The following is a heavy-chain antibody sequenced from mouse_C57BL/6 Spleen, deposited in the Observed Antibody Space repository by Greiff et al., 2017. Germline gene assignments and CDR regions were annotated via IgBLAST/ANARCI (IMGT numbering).Heavy chain of an antibody. CDR1: GYTFTSYW. J-gene: IGHJ2*01. D-gene: IGHD2-1*01. V-gene: IGHV1-64*01. CDR2: IHPNSGST. CDR3: AVGDGNYYFDY. Sequence: VQLQQSGAELVKPGASVKLSCKASGYTFTSYWMHWVKQRPGQGLEWIGMIHPNSGSTNYNEKFKSKATLTVDKSSSTAYMQLSSLTSEDSAVYYCAVGDGNYYFDYWGQGTTLTVSS.